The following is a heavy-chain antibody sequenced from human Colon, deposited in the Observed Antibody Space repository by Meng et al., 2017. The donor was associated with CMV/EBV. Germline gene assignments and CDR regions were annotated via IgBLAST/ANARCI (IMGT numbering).Heavy chain of an antibody. Sequence: GESLKISCAASGFVFSSYGMSWVRQAQGKGLEWVSSITTANAYISYEESVKGRFTISRDYAKTSLLLKMGSLRVDDTAVYYCARPLSPRSAYSALLAFWGQGTLVTVSS. V-gene: IGHV3-21*06. J-gene: IGHJ4*02. CDR1: GFVFSSYG. D-gene: IGHD2-15*01. CDR2: ITTANAYI. CDR3: ARPLSPRSAYSALLAF.